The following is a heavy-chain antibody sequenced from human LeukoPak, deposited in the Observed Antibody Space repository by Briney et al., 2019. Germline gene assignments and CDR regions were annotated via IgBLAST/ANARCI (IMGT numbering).Heavy chain of an antibody. Sequence: PGASVKVSCKASGGTFSSYAISWVRQAPGQGLEWMGWINPYNGNTNYVQKLQGRVTMTTETSTSTAYMELRSLRSDDTAVYYCARVAAADYFDYWGQGTLVTVSS. D-gene: IGHD6-13*01. CDR2: INPYNGNT. CDR1: GGTFSSYA. J-gene: IGHJ4*02. CDR3: ARVAAADYFDY. V-gene: IGHV1-18*01.